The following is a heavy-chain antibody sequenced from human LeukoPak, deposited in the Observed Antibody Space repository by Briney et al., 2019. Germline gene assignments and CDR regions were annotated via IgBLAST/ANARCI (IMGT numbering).Heavy chain of an antibody. CDR2: IFYSGST. J-gene: IGHJ5*02. Sequence: SETLSLTCTVSSGSISTSNYYWGWVRQPPGKALEWIGNIFYSGSTYYSPSLKSRVTISLDTSRNQFSLKLNSVTAADTAVYYCARGLGAAAGTGWFDPWGQGTLVTVSS. D-gene: IGHD6-13*01. V-gene: IGHV4-39*07. CDR1: SGSISTSNYY. CDR3: ARGLGAAAGTGWFDP.